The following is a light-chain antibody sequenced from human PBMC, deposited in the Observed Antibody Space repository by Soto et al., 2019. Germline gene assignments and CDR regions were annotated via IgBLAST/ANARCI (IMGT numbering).Light chain of an antibody. CDR2: EVS. Sequence: QSALAGPASVSRAPGQCITISFTGTISDVGGYNYVSWYQQRPSKAPRLIIFEVSYRLSGISNRFSASKPGDTASLTISGLQADDETDYYCCSYTDSRTHILGNGTMVTVL. J-gene: IGLJ1*01. CDR3: CSYTDSRTHI. CDR1: ISDVGGYNY. V-gene: IGLV2-14*01.